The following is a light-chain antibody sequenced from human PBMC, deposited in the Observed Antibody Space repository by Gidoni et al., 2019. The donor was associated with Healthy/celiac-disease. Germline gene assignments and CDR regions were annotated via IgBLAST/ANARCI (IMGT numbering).Light chain of an antibody. J-gene: IGLJ2*01. CDR3: QSADSSGTYPVV. V-gene: IGLV3-25*03. CDR2: KDS. CDR1: ALPKQY. Sequence: SYELTQPPSVSVSPGQTARLTCSGDALPKQYAYWYKQKPGQAPMLVIYKDSERPSGIPERFSGSSSGTTVTLTISGVQAEDEADYYCQSADSSGTYPVVFGGGTKLTVL.